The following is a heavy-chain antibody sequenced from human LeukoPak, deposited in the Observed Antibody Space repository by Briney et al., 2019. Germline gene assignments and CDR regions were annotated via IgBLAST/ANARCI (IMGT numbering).Heavy chain of an antibody. CDR1: GGSISSYY. D-gene: IGHD3-16*01. J-gene: IGHJ6*02. V-gene: IGHV4-59*01. CDR3: ARDSGRFGYYYGMDV. Sequence: SETLSLTCTVSGGSISSYYWSWIRQPPGKGLEWIGYIYYSGSTYYNPSLKSRVTISVDTSKNQFSLKLSSVTAADTAVYYCARDSGRFGYYYGMDVWGQGTTVTVSS. CDR2: IYYSGST.